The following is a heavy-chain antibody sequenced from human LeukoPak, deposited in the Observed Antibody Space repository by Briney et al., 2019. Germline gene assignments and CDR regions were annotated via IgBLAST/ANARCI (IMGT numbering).Heavy chain of an antibody. Sequence: SVKVSCKASGGAFSSYAISWVRQAPGQGLEWMGGIIPIFGTANYAQKFQGRVTITADESTSTAYMELSSLRSEDTAVYYCARSLRFGEFSDYWGQGTLVTVSS. CDR2: IIPIFGTA. D-gene: IGHD3-10*01. J-gene: IGHJ4*02. CDR3: ARSLRFGEFSDY. V-gene: IGHV1-69*01. CDR1: GGAFSSYA.